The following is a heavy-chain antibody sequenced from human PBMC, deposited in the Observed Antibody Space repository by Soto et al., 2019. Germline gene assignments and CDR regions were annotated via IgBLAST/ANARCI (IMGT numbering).Heavy chain of an antibody. CDR2: IKSKTDGGTT. CDR3: TTAEGYYYDSSGYYTPDY. CDR1: GFTFSNAW. V-gene: IGHV3-15*07. Sequence: EVQLVESGGGLVKPGGSLRLSCAASGFTFSNAWMNWVRQAPGKGLEWVGRIKSKTDGGTTDYAAPVKGRFTISRDDSKNTLYLQMNSLKTEDTAVYYCTTAEGYYYDSSGYYTPDYWGQGTLVTVSS. J-gene: IGHJ4*02. D-gene: IGHD3-22*01.